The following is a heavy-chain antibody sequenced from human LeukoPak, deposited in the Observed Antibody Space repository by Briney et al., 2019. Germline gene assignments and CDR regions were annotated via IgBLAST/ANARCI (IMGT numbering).Heavy chain of an antibody. CDR2: INHSGST. CDR1: GGSFMVYY. D-gene: IGHD2-2*02. CDR3: ARGYCSSTSCYTERWFDP. Sequence: PAETLSLTCAVYGGSFMVYYWSWIRQPPGKGLEWIGEINHSGSTNYNPCLRSTVTISVDMSKNQFSLKLSSVTAADTAVYYCARGYCSSTSCYTERWFDPWGQGTLVTVSS. J-gene: IGHJ5*02. V-gene: IGHV4-34*01.